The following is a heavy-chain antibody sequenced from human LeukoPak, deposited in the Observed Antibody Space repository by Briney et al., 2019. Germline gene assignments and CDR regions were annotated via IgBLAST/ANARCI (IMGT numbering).Heavy chain of an antibody. CDR1: GYTLTELS. Sequence: WASVTVSCKVSGYTLTELSMHWVRQAPGKGLAWMGGFDPEDGETIYAQKFQGRVTMTEDTSTDTAYMELSSLRSEDTAVYYCATVETTVTTFDYWGQGTLVTVSS. V-gene: IGHV1-24*01. CDR2: FDPEDGET. CDR3: ATVETTVTTFDY. J-gene: IGHJ4*02. D-gene: IGHD4-17*01.